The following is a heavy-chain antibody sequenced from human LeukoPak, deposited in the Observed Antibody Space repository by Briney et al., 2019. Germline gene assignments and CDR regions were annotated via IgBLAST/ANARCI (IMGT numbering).Heavy chain of an antibody. CDR2: IYHSGST. CDR1: GGSISSSNW. CDR3: ARVRVVNDYYDSSGYQPSPHFNWFDP. Sequence: PSETLSLTCAVSGGSISSSNWWSWVRQPPGQGLEWIGEIYHSGSTNYNPSLKSRVTISVDKSKNQFSLKLSSVTAADTAVYYCARVRVVNDYYDSSGYQPSPHFNWFDPWGQGTLVTVSS. D-gene: IGHD3-22*01. J-gene: IGHJ5*02. V-gene: IGHV4-4*02.